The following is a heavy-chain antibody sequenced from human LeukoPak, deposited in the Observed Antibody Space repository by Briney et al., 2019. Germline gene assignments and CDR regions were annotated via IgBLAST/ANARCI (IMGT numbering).Heavy chain of an antibody. CDR1: GFTFSSYS. CDR2: ISSSSSYI. J-gene: IGHJ4*02. CDR3: ALYFDWLWGGNLDY. V-gene: IGHV3-21*01. D-gene: IGHD3-9*01. Sequence: GGSLRLSCAATGFTFSSYSMNWVRQAPGKGLEGVSSISSSSSYIYYADAVKGRFTISRDNAKNSLYLQMNSLRAEDTAVYYCALYFDWLWGGNLDYWGQGTLVTVSS.